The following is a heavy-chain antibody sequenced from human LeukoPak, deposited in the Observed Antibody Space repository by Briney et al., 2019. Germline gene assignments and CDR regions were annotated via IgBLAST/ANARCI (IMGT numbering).Heavy chain of an antibody. J-gene: IGHJ3*02. CDR1: GFTLSSYS. V-gene: IGHV3-21*01. CDR2: ISSSSLYI. D-gene: IGHD3-22*01. CDR3: ARAKFDSSSYYYRGFDI. Sequence: GGSLRLSCAVSGFTLSSYSMKWVRQAPGKGLEWVSSISSSSLYIYYGDSVKGRFTISRDNAKNSLFLELSSLRPEDTAVYYCARAKFDSSSYYYRGFDIWGQGTMVTVSS.